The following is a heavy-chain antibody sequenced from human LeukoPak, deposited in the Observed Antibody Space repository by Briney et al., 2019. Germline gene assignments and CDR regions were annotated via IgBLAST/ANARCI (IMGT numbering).Heavy chain of an antibody. D-gene: IGHD3-22*01. Sequence: PSETLSLTCTVSGGSISSYYWSWIRQPARKGLEWIGRIHTSGSTNYNPSLKSRVTMSVDTSKNQFSLKLSSVTAADTAVYYCARDRYYYASSGYSQLFDYWGQGTLVTVSS. CDR1: GGSISSYY. J-gene: IGHJ4*02. CDR2: IHTSGST. V-gene: IGHV4-4*07. CDR3: ARDRYYYASSGYSQLFDY.